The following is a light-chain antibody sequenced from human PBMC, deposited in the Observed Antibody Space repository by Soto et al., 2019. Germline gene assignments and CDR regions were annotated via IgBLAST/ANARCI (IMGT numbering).Light chain of an antibody. V-gene: IGKV3-20*01. J-gene: IGKJ1*01. CDR2: EAS. CDR1: QSVSSSS. Sequence: IVLKHSAGALSLYPGERATLSCRASQSVSSSSLAWYQQNPGQAPRLLIYEASSRATGIPDRFSGSGSGTDFTLTISRLEPEDFAVYYCQQYRTFGQGTKVDI. CDR3: QQYRT.